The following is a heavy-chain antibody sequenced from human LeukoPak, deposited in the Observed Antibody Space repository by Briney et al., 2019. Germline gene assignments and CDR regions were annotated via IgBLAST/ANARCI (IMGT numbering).Heavy chain of an antibody. J-gene: IGHJ5*02. Sequence: GASVKVSCKASGYTFTGYYMHWVRQAPGQGLEWMGRINPNSGGTNSAQKFQGRVTMTRDTSITTAYMELSSLRSDDTAMYYCARDTCDGGDCFNWFDPWGQGTLVTVSS. D-gene: IGHD2-21*02. CDR3: ARDTCDGGDCFNWFDP. V-gene: IGHV1-2*06. CDR2: INPNSGGT. CDR1: GYTFTGYY.